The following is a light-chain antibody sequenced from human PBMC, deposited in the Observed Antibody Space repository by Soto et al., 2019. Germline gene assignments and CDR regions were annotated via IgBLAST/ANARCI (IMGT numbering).Light chain of an antibody. CDR2: AAS. CDR3: QKYSSGIT. Sequence: DIQMTQSPSSLSASVGDRVTITCRASQGISNFLAWYQQKPGKVPKLLISAASTLQSGVTSRFSGSGSGTDFTLTITSLQPEDVATYYCQKYSSGITFGQGTRLEMK. V-gene: IGKV1-27*01. J-gene: IGKJ5*01. CDR1: QGISNF.